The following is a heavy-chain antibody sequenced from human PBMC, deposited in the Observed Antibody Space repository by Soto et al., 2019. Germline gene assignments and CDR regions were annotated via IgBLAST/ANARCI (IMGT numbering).Heavy chain of an antibody. J-gene: IGHJ6*02. CDR1: GFTFSSYG. Sequence: QVQLVESGGGVVQPGRSLRLSCAASGFTFSSYGMHWVRQAPGKGLEWVAVIWYDGSNKYYADSVKGRFTISRDNSKNTLHLQRNSLRAEYTAVDYCASDGVGYCSGGSCRYYYYGMDLWGQGTTVTVSS. CDR2: IWYDGSNK. CDR3: ASDGVGYCSGGSCRYYYYGMDL. D-gene: IGHD2-15*01. V-gene: IGHV3-33*01.